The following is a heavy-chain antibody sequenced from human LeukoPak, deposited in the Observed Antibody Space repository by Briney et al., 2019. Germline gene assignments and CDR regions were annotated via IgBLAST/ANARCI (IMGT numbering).Heavy chain of an antibody. D-gene: IGHD2-15*01. CDR2: ISGSGGST. CDR3: AKDFGRYCSGGSCFPPDAFDI. V-gene: IGHV3-23*01. J-gene: IGHJ3*02. Sequence: PGGSLRLSCEASGFTFSSYAMSWVRQAPGKGLEWVSAISGSGGSTYYADSVKGRFTISRDNSKNTLYLQMNSLRAEDTAVYYCAKDFGRYCSGGSCFPPDAFDIWGQGTMVTVSS. CDR1: GFTFSSYA.